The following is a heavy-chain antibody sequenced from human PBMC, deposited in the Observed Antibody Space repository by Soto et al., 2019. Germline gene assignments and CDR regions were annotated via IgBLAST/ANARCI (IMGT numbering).Heavy chain of an antibody. Sequence: EVQLVESGGGLVKPGGSLRLSCAASGFTFSSYSMNWVRQAPGKGLEWVSSISSSSSYIYYADSVKGRFTISRDNAKNSLYLQMNSLRAEGTAVYYCARARAGAYYYGIDVWGQGTTVTVSS. CDR3: ARARAGAYYYGIDV. D-gene: IGHD3-10*01. J-gene: IGHJ6*02. CDR1: GFTFSSYS. CDR2: ISSSSSYI. V-gene: IGHV3-21*01.